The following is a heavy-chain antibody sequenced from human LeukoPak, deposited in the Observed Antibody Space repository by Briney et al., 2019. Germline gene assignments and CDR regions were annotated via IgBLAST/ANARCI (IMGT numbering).Heavy chain of an antibody. CDR2: IYHSGST. CDR3: AVRSSWLYYYYYMDV. V-gene: IGHV4-4*02. CDR1: GGSISSSNW. D-gene: IGHD6-13*01. J-gene: IGHJ6*03. Sequence: SETLSLTCAVSGGSISSSNWWSWVRQPPGKGLEWIGEIYHSGSTNYNPSLKSRVTISVDTSKNQFSLKLSSVTAADTAVYYCAVRSSWLYYYYYMDVWGKGTTVTISS.